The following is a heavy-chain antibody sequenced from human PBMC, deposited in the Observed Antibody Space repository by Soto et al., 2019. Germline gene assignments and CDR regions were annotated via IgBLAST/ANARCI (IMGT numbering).Heavy chain of an antibody. CDR3: ARRTKVFEWPLYPGDDAFDI. CDR2: MNPNSGNT. Sequence: QVQLVQSGAEVKKPGASVKVSCKASGYTFTSYDINWVRQATGQGLEWMGWMNPNSGNTGYAQKFQGRVTMTRNTSISTAYMERSSLRSEDTAVYYCARRTKVFEWPLYPGDDAFDIWGQGTMVTVSS. CDR1: GYTFTSYD. V-gene: IGHV1-8*01. D-gene: IGHD3-3*01. J-gene: IGHJ3*02.